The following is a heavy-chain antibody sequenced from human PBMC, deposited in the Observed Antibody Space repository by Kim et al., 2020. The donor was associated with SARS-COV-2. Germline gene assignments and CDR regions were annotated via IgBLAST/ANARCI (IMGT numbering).Heavy chain of an antibody. V-gene: IGHV1-69*13. CDR1: GGTFSSYA. CDR3: ARGEIVATMGDSPYYGMDG. Sequence: SVKVSCKASGGTFSSYAISWVRQAPGQGLEWMGGIIPIFGTANYAQKFQGRVTITADESTSTAYMELSSLRSEDTAVYYCARGEIVATMGDSPYYGMDGWGQGTTVTVSS. D-gene: IGHD5-12*01. CDR2: IIPIFGTA. J-gene: IGHJ6*02.